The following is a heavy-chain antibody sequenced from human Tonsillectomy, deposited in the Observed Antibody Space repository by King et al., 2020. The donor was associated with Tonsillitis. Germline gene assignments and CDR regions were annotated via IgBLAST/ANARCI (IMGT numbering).Heavy chain of an antibody. CDR3: ASGSSWGLVDS. CDR1: SGSSGSSNYF. J-gene: IGHJ4*02. CDR2: VYYSGGT. V-gene: IGHV4-39*07. D-gene: IGHD2-2*01. Sequence: QLQESGPGLVKPSENLSLTCSVSSGSSGSSNYFWGWIRQTPGKGLEWMGGVYYSGGTSYTPSLESRVGISVDPSKTQFSLKVSSVTAADTAVYFCASGSSWGLVDSWGQGTLVTVSS.